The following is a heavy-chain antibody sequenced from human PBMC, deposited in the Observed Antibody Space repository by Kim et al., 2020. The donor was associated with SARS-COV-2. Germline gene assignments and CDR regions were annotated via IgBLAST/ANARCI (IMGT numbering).Heavy chain of an antibody. Sequence: SVKVSCKASGGTFSSYAISWVRQAPGQGLEWMGGIIPIFGTANYAQKFQGRVTITADESTSTAYMELSSLRSEDTAVYYCARSYQFQNYYGSGGYQAFDYWGQGTPVTVSP. CDR2: IIPIFGTA. CDR3: ARSYQFQNYYGSGGYQAFDY. V-gene: IGHV1-69*13. CDR1: GGTFSSYA. D-gene: IGHD3-10*01. J-gene: IGHJ4*02.